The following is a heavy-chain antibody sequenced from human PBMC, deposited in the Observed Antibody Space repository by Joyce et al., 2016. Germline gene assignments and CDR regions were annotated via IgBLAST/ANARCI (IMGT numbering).Heavy chain of an antibody. D-gene: IGHD1-14*01. J-gene: IGHJ6*02. Sequence: QVLLVQSGATVKRPGSSLRVSCKSSGGAFSNFTGNWVRQAPGQGLAWVGGTIPCFGAARYAAHCQCRVTLTADLTTRTAYMELSSLTSADTAVYYCARGGTSSDHYFFYTLDVWGPGTTVIVSS. CDR1: GGAFSNFT. V-gene: IGHV1-69*12. CDR2: TIPCFGAA. CDR3: ARGGTSSDHYFFYTLDV.